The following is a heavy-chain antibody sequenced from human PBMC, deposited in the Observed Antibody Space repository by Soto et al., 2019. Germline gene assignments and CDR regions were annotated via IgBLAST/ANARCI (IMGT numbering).Heavy chain of an antibody. J-gene: IGHJ4*02. Sequence: LRLSCAASGFTFSSYAMIWVRQAPGKGLEWVSAISGSGGTTDYAAPVKGRFTISRDDSKNTLYLQMNSLKTEDTAVYYCTTEKPLELWGQGTLVTVSS. D-gene: IGHD1-7*01. V-gene: IGHV3-23*01. CDR3: TTEKPLEL. CDR1: GFTFSSYA. CDR2: ISGSGGTT.